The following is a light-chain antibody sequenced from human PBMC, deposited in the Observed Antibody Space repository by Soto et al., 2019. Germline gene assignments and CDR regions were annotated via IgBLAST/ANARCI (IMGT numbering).Light chain of an antibody. CDR2: DVS. CDR1: QSVSSN. CDR3: QKRSNWPRT. Sequence: EIVLTQSPATLSLSPGESATLSCRASQSVSSNLAWYQQKPGQATRLLIYDVSNRATGIPARFSGSGSGTDFTLTISSLEPEEFAVYYCQKRSNWPRTVGKGTKVGIK. J-gene: IGKJ1*01. V-gene: IGKV3-11*01.